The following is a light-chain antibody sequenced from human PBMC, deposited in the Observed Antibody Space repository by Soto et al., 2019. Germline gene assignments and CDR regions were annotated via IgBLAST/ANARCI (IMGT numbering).Light chain of an antibody. CDR1: SSDVGTFNY. CDR2: DVT. J-gene: IGLJ2*01. V-gene: IGLV2-11*01. CDR3: CAHAGSSALL. Sequence: QSALSQPRSVSGSPGQSVTVSCTGTSSDVGTFNYVSWYQLHPGEAPKLIIYDVTERPSGVPDRFSGSRSGNTASLTISGLQAEDEADYHCCAHAGSSALLFGGGTKVTVL.